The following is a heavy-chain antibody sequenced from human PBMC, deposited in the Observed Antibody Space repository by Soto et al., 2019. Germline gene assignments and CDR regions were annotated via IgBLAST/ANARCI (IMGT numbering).Heavy chain of an antibody. CDR3: ARDVRTITVGDPNN. CDR1: GITFSSYW. D-gene: IGHD6-19*01. J-gene: IGHJ4*02. V-gene: IGHV3-7*01. Sequence: GGSLRLSCAASGITFSSYWMTWVRQAPGKGLEWVANIKQDGSEKYYVDSVKGRFTISRDNAKSSLFLQMNSLRAEDTAVYYCARDVRTITVGDPNNCGLGTLVTVSS. CDR2: IKQDGSEK.